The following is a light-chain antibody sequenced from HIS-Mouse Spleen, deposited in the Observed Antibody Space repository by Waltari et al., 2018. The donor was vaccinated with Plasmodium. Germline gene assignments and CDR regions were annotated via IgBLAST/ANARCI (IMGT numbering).Light chain of an antibody. J-gene: IGKJ1*01. CDR1: QSVSSN. CDR3: QQYNNWPAWT. Sequence: EIVMTQSPATLSVSPGERATLSCRASQSVSSNLAWYQQKPGQAPRCLIYGASTRATGIPARFSGSGSGTEFTLTISSLQSEDFSVYYCQQYNNWPAWTFGQGTKVEIK. V-gene: IGKV3-15*01. CDR2: GAS.